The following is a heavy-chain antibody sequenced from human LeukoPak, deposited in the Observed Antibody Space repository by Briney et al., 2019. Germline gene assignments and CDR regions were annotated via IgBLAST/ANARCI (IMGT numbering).Heavy chain of an antibody. V-gene: IGHV4-59*08. D-gene: IGHD6-19*01. CDR2: IYYSGST. CDR1: GGSITGYY. CDR3: ARPHSSGWYGNFDI. Sequence: PSETLSLTCTVSGGSITGYYWSWIRQPPGKGLEWIGYIYYSGSTTYNPSLKSRVTISLDTSKNQFSLNLRSVTAADTAVYYCARPHSSGWYGNFDIWGQGTMVTVSS. J-gene: IGHJ3*02.